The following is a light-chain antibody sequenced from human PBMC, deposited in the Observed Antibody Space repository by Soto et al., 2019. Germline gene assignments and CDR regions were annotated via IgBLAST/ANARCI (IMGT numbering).Light chain of an antibody. J-gene: IGKJ4*01. CDR1: QDISNY. CDR3: QQYDNLPLT. V-gene: IGKV1-33*01. Sequence: DIQMTQSPSSLSASVGDRVTITCQASQDISNYLNSYQQKPWKAHKLLIYDASNLETGVPSRFSGSGSGTDFTFTISRLQPEDIATYYCQQYDNLPLTFGGGTKVEIK. CDR2: DAS.